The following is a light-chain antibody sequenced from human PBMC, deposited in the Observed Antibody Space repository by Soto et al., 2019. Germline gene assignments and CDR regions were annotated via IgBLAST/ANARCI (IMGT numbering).Light chain of an antibody. CDR2: GAS. J-gene: IGKJ4*01. Sequence: EIVLTQSPATLSVSPGERATLSCRASQSVSSNLAWYQQQPGQAPRLLIYGASTMATGIPARFSGSGSGTEFTLTISSLQSEDFAVYYCQQYNNWPPLTFGGGTKVEIK. CDR3: QQYNNWPPLT. V-gene: IGKV3-15*01. CDR1: QSVSSN.